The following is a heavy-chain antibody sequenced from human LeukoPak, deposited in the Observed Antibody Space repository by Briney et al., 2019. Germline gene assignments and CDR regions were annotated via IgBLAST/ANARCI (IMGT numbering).Heavy chain of an antibody. V-gene: IGHV4-59*01. J-gene: IGHJ4*02. CDR1: GGSISTYY. Sequence: SETLSLTCTVSGGSISTYYWSWIQQPPGKGLEWIGYIYYSGNTNYNPSLKSRVTLSVDTSKNQFSLKLSSVTAADTAVYYCASTNHTYYYGSGSSLVDYWGQGTLVTVSS. CDR2: IYYSGNT. D-gene: IGHD3-10*01. CDR3: ASTNHTYYYGSGSSLVDY.